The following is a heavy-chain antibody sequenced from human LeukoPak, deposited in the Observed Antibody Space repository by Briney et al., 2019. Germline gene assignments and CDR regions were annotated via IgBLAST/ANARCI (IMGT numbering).Heavy chain of an antibody. V-gene: IGHV3-23*01. D-gene: IGHD2-15*01. CDR2: ISGSGGST. Sequence: GGSLRLSCGASGCASSSNAMSGVRQAPGKGLEWVSGISGSGGSTYYADSVKGRFTISRDDSKNTLYLQMNSLRSEDTAVYYSAKGRSIGGTCYSELNYWGQGTLVTVSS. CDR3: AKGRSIGGTCYSELNY. CDR1: GCASSSNA. J-gene: IGHJ4*02.